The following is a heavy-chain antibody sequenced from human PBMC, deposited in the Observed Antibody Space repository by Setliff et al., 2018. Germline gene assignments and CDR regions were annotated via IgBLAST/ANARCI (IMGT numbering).Heavy chain of an antibody. D-gene: IGHD5-12*01. V-gene: IGHV1-18*01. J-gene: IGHJ4*02. CDR3: ARSSGPRVVLAADFDY. Sequence: GASVKVSCKASGFTFKTYSFSWIRQAPGQGLEWVGWISGYNGNTIYAQNFQDRVTMTTDASTNTAYMELRSLGSDDTAVYYCARSSGPRVVLAADFDYWGQGTLVTVS. CDR2: ISGYNGNT. CDR1: GFTFKTYS.